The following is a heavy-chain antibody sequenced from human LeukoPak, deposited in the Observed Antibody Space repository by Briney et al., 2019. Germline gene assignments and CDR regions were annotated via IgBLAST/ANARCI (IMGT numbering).Heavy chain of an antibody. CDR3: TSWGDTTAEYFQR. CDR2: INPDGRDT. Sequence: GGSLRLSCAASGFTFSSSAMSWVRQAPGKGLEWVAHINPDGRDTYYVDSVKGRFTISRDNAQNSMYLQMNSLRVEDTAVYYCTSWGDTTAEYFQRWGQGTLVTVSS. V-gene: IGHV3-7*01. J-gene: IGHJ1*01. CDR1: GFTFSSSA. D-gene: IGHD2-21*02.